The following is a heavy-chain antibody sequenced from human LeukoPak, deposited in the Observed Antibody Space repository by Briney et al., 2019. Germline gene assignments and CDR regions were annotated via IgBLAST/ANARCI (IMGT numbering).Heavy chain of an antibody. D-gene: IGHD3-22*01. CDR3: ARSRSANNYYDSSGYYNDY. J-gene: IGHJ4*02. CDR2: IYYSGST. Sequence: SETLSLTCTVSGGSISSSSYYWGWIRQPPGKGLEWIGSIYYSGSTYYNPSLKSRVTISVDTSKNQFSLKLSSVTAADTAVYYCARSRSANNYYDSSGYYNDYWGQGTLVTVSS. V-gene: IGHV4-39*07. CDR1: GGSISSSSYY.